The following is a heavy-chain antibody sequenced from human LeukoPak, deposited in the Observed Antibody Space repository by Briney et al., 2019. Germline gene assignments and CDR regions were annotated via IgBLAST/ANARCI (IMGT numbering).Heavy chain of an antibody. CDR1: GGSFSGYY. Sequence: SETLSLTCAVYGGSFSGYYWSWIRQPPGKGLEWIGEINHSGSTNYNPSLKSRVTISVDTSKNQFSLKLSSVTAADTAVYYCARPYYYDSSGHQPFDNWGQGTLVTVSS. CDR2: INHSGST. V-gene: IGHV4-34*01. J-gene: IGHJ4*02. CDR3: ARPYYYDSSGHQPFDN. D-gene: IGHD3-22*01.